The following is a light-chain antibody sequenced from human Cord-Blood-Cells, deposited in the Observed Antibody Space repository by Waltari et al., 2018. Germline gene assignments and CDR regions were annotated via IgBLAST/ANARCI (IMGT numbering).Light chain of an antibody. CDR3: CSYAGSYTWV. Sequence: QSALTQPRSVAGSPGQSFTISCTGTSSDVGGFNYVFWYQQHPGKAPKLIIYDVSKRPSGVPDRFSGSKSGNTASLTISGLQAEDEADYYCCSYAGSYTWVFGGGTKLTVL. V-gene: IGLV2-11*01. J-gene: IGLJ3*02. CDR2: DVS. CDR1: SSDVGGFNY.